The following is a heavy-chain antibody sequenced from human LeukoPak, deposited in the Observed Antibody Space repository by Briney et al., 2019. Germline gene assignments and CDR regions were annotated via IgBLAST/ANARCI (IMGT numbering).Heavy chain of an antibody. CDR1: GYTFTGYY. D-gene: IGHD6-19*01. Sequence: VASVKVSCKASGYTFTGYYMHWVRQAPGQGLEWMGWINPNSGGTNYAQKFQGRVTMTRDTSISTAYMELSRLRSDDTAVYYCARDKPGMAVAGYDYWGQGTLVTVSS. J-gene: IGHJ4*02. CDR2: INPNSGGT. CDR3: ARDKPGMAVAGYDY. V-gene: IGHV1-2*02.